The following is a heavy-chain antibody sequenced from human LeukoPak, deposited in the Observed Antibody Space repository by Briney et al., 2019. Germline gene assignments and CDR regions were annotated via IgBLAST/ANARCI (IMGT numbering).Heavy chain of an antibody. CDR3: ARDYDFWSGYYSPTRGYFGY. D-gene: IGHD3-3*01. Sequence: GGSLRLSCAASGFTFSGSGMHWVRQAPGKGLEWVTFIRYDGSNKYYTDSVKGRFPISRDNSKNTLYLQMDSPRAEDTAVYYCARDYDFWSGYYSPTRGYFGYWGQGTLVTVSS. CDR2: IRYDGSNK. CDR1: GFTFSGSG. V-gene: IGHV3-30*02. J-gene: IGHJ4*02.